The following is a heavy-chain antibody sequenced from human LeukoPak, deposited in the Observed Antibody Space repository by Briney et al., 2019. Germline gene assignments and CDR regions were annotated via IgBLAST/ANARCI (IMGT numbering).Heavy chain of an antibody. D-gene: IGHD3-22*01. J-gene: IGHJ4*02. V-gene: IGHV1-69*13. CDR2: ITPIFSTA. CDR1: VGTFSRFT. Sequence: GASVKVSCKASVGTFSRFTISWVRQAPGQGFEWMGGITPIFSTANFAQKFQGRVSISADGSTSTAFMELSSLRSEDTAVYYCAREWGLESSGYYYAYWGQGTLVTVSS. CDR3: AREWGLESSGYYYAY.